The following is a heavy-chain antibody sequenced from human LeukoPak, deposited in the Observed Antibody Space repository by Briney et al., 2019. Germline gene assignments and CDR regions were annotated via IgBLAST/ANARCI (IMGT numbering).Heavy chain of an antibody. D-gene: IGHD3-22*01. V-gene: IGHV4-39*01. CDR3: ANYDSSGYYRTTRYYGMDV. CDR1: GGSISSCSYY. CDR2: IYYSGST. Sequence: SETLSLTCTVSGGSISSCSYYWGWIRQPPGKGLEWIGSIYYSGSTYYSPSLKSRVTISVDTSKNQFSLKLSSVTAADTAVYYCANYDSSGYYRTTRYYGMDVWGQGTTVTVSS. J-gene: IGHJ6*02.